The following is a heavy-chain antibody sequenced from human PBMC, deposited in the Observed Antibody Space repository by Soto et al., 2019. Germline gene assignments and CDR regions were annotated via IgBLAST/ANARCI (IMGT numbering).Heavy chain of an antibody. Sequence: PGGSLRLSCAGSGFIFNNYWMNWVRQAPGKGLEWVACIKGDGSEKYYVDSVKGRFTISRDNANNTVYLQMNSLRAEDTAVYYCARVAGGANPYYFDYWGQGTLVTVSS. CDR3: ARVAGGANPYYFDY. CDR2: IKGDGSEK. V-gene: IGHV3-7*01. CDR1: GFIFNNYW. D-gene: IGHD2-21*01. J-gene: IGHJ4*02.